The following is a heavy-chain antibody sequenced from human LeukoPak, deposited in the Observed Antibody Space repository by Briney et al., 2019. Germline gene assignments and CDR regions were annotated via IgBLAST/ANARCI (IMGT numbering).Heavy chain of an antibody. D-gene: IGHD2-2*01. J-gene: IGHJ6*03. CDR1: GYTFTSYD. CDR3: ARARVVPAAVTNYYYYYMDV. V-gene: IGHV1-8*01. CDR2: MNPNSGNT. Sequence: ASVKVSCKASGYTFTSYDIIWVRQATGQGLEWMGWMNPNSGNTGYAQKFQGRVTMTRNTSISTAYMELSSLRSEDTAVYYCARARVVPAAVTNYYYYYMDVWGKGTTVTVSS.